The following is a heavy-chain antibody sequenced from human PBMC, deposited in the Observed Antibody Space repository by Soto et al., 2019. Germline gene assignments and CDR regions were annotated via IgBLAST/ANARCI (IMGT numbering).Heavy chain of an antibody. Sequence: SVKVSCKASGGTFSSYAITWVRQAPGQGLEWMGGTIPIFGTANYALKFQGRVTIAADESTSTAYMELSSLRSEDTAVYYCARSDRVATVKGYYYGMDVWGQGTTVTVSS. CDR2: TIPIFGTA. CDR3: ARSDRVATVKGYYYGMDV. V-gene: IGHV1-69*13. CDR1: GGTFSSYA. D-gene: IGHD5-12*01. J-gene: IGHJ6*02.